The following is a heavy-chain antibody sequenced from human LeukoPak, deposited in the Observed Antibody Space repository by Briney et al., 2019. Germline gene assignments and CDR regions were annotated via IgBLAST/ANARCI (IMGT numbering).Heavy chain of an antibody. J-gene: IGHJ4*02. CDR1: GFTFSNYW. CDR2: IKGDGSHT. Sequence: GGSLRLSCAASGFTFSNYWMHWVRQAPGKGLVWVSRIKGDGSHTIYADSVKGRFTISRDNSKNTLYLQMNSLRAEDTAVYYCAKDDYGGNPAHFDYWGQGTLVTVSS. CDR3: AKDDYGGNPAHFDY. V-gene: IGHV3-74*01. D-gene: IGHD4-23*01.